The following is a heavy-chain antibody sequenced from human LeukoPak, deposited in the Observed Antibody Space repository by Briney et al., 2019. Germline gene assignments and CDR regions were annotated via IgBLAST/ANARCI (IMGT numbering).Heavy chain of an antibody. Sequence: PSETLSLTCAVYGGSFSVYYWSWIRQPPGKGLEWIGEISHSGSTNFNPSLKSRVSMSVDTSKDQFSLKLSSVTAADTAVYYCAGDSSGWSGWFDPWGQGTLVTVSS. D-gene: IGHD6-19*01. CDR1: GGSFSVYY. V-gene: IGHV4-34*01. CDR3: AGDSSGWSGWFDP. CDR2: ISHSGST. J-gene: IGHJ5*02.